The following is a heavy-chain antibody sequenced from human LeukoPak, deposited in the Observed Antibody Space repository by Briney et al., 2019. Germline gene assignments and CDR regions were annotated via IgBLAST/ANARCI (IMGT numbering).Heavy chain of an antibody. Sequence: ASVKVSCKASGYTFTSYAISWVRQAPGQGLEWMGRIIPIFGTANYAQKFQGRVTITTDESTSTAYMELSSLRSEDTAVYYCARDEVSQRGTMIVVAQGYWGQGTLVTVSS. V-gene: IGHV1-69*05. CDR1: GYTFTSYA. CDR2: IIPIFGTA. J-gene: IGHJ4*02. D-gene: IGHD3-22*01. CDR3: ARDEVSQRGTMIVVAQGY.